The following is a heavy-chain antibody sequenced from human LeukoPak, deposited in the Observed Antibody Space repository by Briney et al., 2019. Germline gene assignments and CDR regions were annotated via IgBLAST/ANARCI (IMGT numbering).Heavy chain of an antibody. Sequence: PGRSLRLSCAASGFTFSSYGMHWVRQAPGKGLEWVAVMWYDGSNKYYTDSVKGRFTISRDNSKNTLYLQMNSLRAEDTAVYYCARGQYSPDYWGQGTLVTVSS. CDR2: MWYDGSNK. D-gene: IGHD2-15*01. V-gene: IGHV3-33*01. CDR3: ARGQYSPDY. J-gene: IGHJ4*02. CDR1: GFTFSSYG.